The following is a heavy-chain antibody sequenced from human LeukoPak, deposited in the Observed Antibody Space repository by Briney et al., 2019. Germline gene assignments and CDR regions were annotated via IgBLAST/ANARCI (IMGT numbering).Heavy chain of an antibody. CDR1: GFTFDDHG. Sequence: PGGSLRLSCAASGFTFDDHGMSWVRQAPGKGLEWVSGIKWDGGRTGYADSVKGRFTISRDNAKNSVYLQMNSLRAEDTAVYYCARVPCTNGVCYGPARYWFDPWGQGTLVTVSS. V-gene: IGHV3-20*04. CDR3: ARVPCTNGVCYGPARYWFDP. D-gene: IGHD2-8*01. CDR2: IKWDGGRT. J-gene: IGHJ5*02.